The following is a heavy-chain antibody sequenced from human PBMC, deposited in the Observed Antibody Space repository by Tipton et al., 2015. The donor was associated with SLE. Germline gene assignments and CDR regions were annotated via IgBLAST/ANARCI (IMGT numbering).Heavy chain of an antibody. D-gene: IGHD1-26*01. J-gene: IGHJ3*02. Sequence: SLRLSCAASGFTFSSYAVHWVRQAPGKGLEWVAVISYDGSNKYYADSVKGRFTISRDNSKNTLYLQMNSLRAEDTAVYYCAAELLDAFDIWGQGTMVTVSS. V-gene: IGHV3-30*04. CDR3: AAELLDAFDI. CDR1: GFTFSSYA. CDR2: ISYDGSNK.